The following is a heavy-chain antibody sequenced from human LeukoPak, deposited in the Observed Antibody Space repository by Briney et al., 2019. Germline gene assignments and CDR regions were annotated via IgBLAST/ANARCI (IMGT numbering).Heavy chain of an antibody. CDR2: INPNSGGT. CDR1: GYTFTVYY. D-gene: IGHD4-11*01. V-gene: IGHV1-2*02. Sequence: ASVKVSCKASGYTFTVYYMHWVRQAPGQGLEWMGWINPNSGGTNYAQKFQGRVTMTRDTSISTAYMELSRLRSDDTAVYYCARVGLQVYYYYGMDVWGQGTTVTVSS. CDR3: ARVGLQVYYYYGMDV. J-gene: IGHJ6*02.